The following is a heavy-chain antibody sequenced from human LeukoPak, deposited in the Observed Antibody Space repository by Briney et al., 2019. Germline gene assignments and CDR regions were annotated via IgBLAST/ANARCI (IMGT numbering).Heavy chain of an antibody. D-gene: IGHD4-11*01. J-gene: IGHJ5*02. CDR1: GFTFSSYS. V-gene: IGHV3-48*01. CDR3: ARGTVWFDP. CDR2: ISSSSSTI. Sequence: GGSLRLSCAASGFTFSSYSMNWVRQAPGKGLEWVSYISSSSSTIYYADSVKGRFTISRDNAKNSLYLQMNGLRAEDTAVYYCARGTVWFDPWGQGTLVTVSS.